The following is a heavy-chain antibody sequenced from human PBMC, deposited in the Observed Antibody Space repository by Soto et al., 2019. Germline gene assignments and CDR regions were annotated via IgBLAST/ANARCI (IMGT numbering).Heavy chain of an antibody. CDR1: GFTFSNYG. CDR3: AKAQTATYYDILTGPDY. CDR2: ITYDGNNK. J-gene: IGHJ4*02. D-gene: IGHD3-9*01. Sequence: PGGSLRLSCAASGFTFSNYGMHWVRQAPGKGLEWVAVITYDGNNKCYADSVKGRFTLSRDSSKNTLYLQMDSLRAEDTAVYYCAKAQTATYYDILTGPDYWGQGTLVTVSS. V-gene: IGHV3-30*18.